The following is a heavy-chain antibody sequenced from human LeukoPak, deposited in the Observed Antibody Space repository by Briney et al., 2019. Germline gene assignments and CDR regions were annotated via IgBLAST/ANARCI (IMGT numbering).Heavy chain of an antibody. CDR2: IKTAGSTT. J-gene: IGHJ4*02. CDR1: GFNFSTSW. CDR3: ARGGSPFY. D-gene: IGHD3-10*01. V-gene: IGHV3-74*01. Sequence: GRSLRLSCAASGFNFSTSWTNCVRQVPGKGLVWVSRIKTAGSTTTYAAFAKGRATVSRANAKNMFSRQITSLRPQDTAVYYCARGGSPFYWGQGTLVSVSS.